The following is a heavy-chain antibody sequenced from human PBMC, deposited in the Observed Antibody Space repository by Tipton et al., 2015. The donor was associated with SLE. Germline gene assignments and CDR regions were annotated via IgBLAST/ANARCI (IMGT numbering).Heavy chain of an antibody. V-gene: IGHV4-59*08. Sequence: LRLSCTVSGGSISSHYWSWIRQPPGKGLEWIGYIYYSGSTNYNPSLKSRVTISVDTSKNQFSLKLSSVTAADTAVYYCAVITMVRGVSFDYWGQGTLVTVSS. CDR1: GGSISSHY. D-gene: IGHD3-10*01. J-gene: IGHJ4*02. CDR3: AVITMVRGVSFDY. CDR2: IYYSGST.